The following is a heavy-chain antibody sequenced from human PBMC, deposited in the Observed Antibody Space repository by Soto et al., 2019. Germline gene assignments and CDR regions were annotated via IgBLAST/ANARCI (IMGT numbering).Heavy chain of an antibody. CDR1: GFTFSSYW. V-gene: IGHV3-7*01. Sequence: GGSLRLSCAASGFTFSSYWMSWVRQAPGKGLEWVANIKQDGSEKYYVDSVKGRFTISRDNAKNSLYLQMNSLRAEDTAVYYCARDHLSYGYYYYYGMDVWGQGTTVTVSS. CDR3: ARDHLSYGYYYYYGMDV. J-gene: IGHJ6*02. CDR2: IKQDGSEK. D-gene: IGHD5-18*01.